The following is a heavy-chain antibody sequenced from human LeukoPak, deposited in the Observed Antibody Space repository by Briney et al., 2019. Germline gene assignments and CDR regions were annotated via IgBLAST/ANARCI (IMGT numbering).Heavy chain of an antibody. D-gene: IGHD3-10*01. Sequence: ASVKVSCKASGYTFTSYAMNWVRQAPGQGLEWMGWINTNTGNPTYAQGFTGRFVFSSDTSVSTAYLQISSLKAEDTAVYYCAVSGYGSGRPHFDYWGQGTLVTVSS. J-gene: IGHJ4*02. CDR1: GYTFTSYA. CDR3: AVSGYGSGRPHFDY. CDR2: INTNTGNP. V-gene: IGHV7-4-1*02.